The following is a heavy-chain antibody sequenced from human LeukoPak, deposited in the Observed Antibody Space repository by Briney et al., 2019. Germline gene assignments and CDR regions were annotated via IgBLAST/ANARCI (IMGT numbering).Heavy chain of an antibody. Sequence: GGSLRLSCAASGFTFDDYAMHWVRQAPGKGLEWVSGISWNSGSIGYADSVKGRFTISRDNAKNSLYLQMNSLRAEDTAVYYCARSVDTAMPFDYWGQGTLVTVSS. D-gene: IGHD5-18*01. CDR3: ARSVDTAMPFDY. J-gene: IGHJ4*02. CDR2: ISWNSGSI. CDR1: GFTFDDYA. V-gene: IGHV3-9*01.